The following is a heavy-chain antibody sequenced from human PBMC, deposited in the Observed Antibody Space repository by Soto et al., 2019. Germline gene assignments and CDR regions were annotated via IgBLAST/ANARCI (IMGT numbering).Heavy chain of an antibody. CDR2: IYYSGST. CDR1: GGSISSYY. J-gene: IGHJ6*04. V-gene: IGHV4-59*01. Sequence: PSETLSLTCTVSGGSISSYYWSWILQPPGKGLEWIGYIYYSGSTNYNPSLKSRVTISVDTSKNQFSLKLSSVTAADTAVYYCARDLWYYDFWSGPPVPDVWGKGTTVTVSS. D-gene: IGHD3-3*01. CDR3: ARDLWYYDFWSGPPVPDV.